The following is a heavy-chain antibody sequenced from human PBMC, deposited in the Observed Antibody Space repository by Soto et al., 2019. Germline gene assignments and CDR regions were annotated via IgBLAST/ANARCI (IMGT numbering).Heavy chain of an antibody. CDR2: IYATGTT. D-gene: IGHD1-1*01. Sequence: TSETLSLTCTVSCASISGYNWSWIRKSSWKGLEWIGRIYATGTTDYNPSLKSRVMMSVDTSKKQFSLKLRSVTAADTAVYYCVRDGTKTLRDWFEPWGQGISVTV. CDR1: CASISGYN. CDR3: VRDGTKTLRDWFEP. J-gene: IGHJ5*02. V-gene: IGHV4-4*07.